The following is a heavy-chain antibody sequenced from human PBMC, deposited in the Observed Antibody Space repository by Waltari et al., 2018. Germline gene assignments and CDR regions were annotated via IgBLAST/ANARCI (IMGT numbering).Heavy chain of an antibody. J-gene: IGHJ6*03. CDR3: ASSSPWVRYYYYYMDV. CDR1: GYTFTGYY. V-gene: IGHV1-2*02. CDR2: INPNSGGT. Sequence: QVQLVQSGAEVKKPGASVKVSCKASGYTFTGYYMHWVRQAPGQGLEWMGWINPNSGGTNYAQKFQGRVTMTRDTSISTAYMELSRLRSDDTAVYYCASSSPWVRYYYYYMDVWGKGTTVTVSS. D-gene: IGHD3-10*01.